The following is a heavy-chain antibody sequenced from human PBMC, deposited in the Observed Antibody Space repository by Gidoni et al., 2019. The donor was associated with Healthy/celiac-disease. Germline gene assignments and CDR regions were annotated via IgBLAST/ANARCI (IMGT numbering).Heavy chain of an antibody. Sequence: QVQLQESGPGLVKPSETLSLTCTVSGGSISSYDWSWIRQPPGKGLEWIGYIYYSGSTNYNPSLKSRVTISVDTSKNQFSLKLSSVTAADTAVYYCASGVGITGTAFDYWGQGTLVTVSS. D-gene: IGHD1-20*01. J-gene: IGHJ4*02. CDR3: ASGVGITGTAFDY. CDR1: GGSISSYD. CDR2: IYYSGST. V-gene: IGHV4-59*01.